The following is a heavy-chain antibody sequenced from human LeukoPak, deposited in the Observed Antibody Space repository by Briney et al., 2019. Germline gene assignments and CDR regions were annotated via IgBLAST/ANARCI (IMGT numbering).Heavy chain of an antibody. V-gene: IGHV1-2*02. D-gene: IGHD6-19*01. CDR3: ARVRAFIAVAGSWFDP. J-gene: IGHJ5*02. CDR1: GYTFTGYY. Sequence: VSVKVSCKASGYTFTGYYMHWVRQAPGQGLEWMGWINPNSGGTNYAQKFQGRVTMTRDTSISTAYMELSSLRSEDTAVHYCARVRAFIAVAGSWFDPWGQGTLVTVSS. CDR2: INPNSGGT.